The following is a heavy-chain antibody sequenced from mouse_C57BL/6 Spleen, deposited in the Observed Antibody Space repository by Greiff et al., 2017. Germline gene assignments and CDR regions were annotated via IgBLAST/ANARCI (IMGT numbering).Heavy chain of an antibody. J-gene: IGHJ2*01. V-gene: IGHV5-17*01. CDR1: GFTFSDYG. Sequence: EVKLQESGGGLVKPGGSLKLSCAASGFTFSDYGMHWVRQAPEKGLEWVAYISSGSSTIYYADTVKGRFTISRDNAKNTLFLQMTSLRSEDTAMYYCARGYDYCSSYFDYWGQGTTLTVSS. D-gene: IGHD1-1*01. CDR3: ARGYDYCSSYFDY. CDR2: ISSGSSTI.